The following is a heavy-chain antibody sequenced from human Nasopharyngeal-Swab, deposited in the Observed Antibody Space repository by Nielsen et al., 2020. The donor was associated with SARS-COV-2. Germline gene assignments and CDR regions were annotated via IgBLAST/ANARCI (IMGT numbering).Heavy chain of an antibody. J-gene: IGHJ4*02. CDR1: GFTFSSYA. D-gene: IGHD6-19*01. CDR3: AREGSGWYRGNGVCDY. Sequence: LSPTCAASGFTFSSYAMHWVRQAPGKGLEWVAVISYDGINKYDADSVKGRFTISRDNSKNTLYLQMNSLRAEDTAVYYCAREGSGWYRGNGVCDYWGQGTLVTVSS. CDR2: ISYDGINK. V-gene: IGHV3-30*04.